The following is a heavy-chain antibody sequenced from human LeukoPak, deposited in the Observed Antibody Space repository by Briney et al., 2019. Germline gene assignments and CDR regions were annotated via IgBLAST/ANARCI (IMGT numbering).Heavy chain of an antibody. Sequence: SVKVYCKASGGTFSSYAISWVRQAPGQGLEWMGGIIPIFGTANYAQKFQGRVTITADESTSTAYMELSSLRSEDTAVYYCARAGVVVPAARNYYYGMDVWGKGTTVTVSS. V-gene: IGHV1-69*01. D-gene: IGHD2-2*01. CDR2: IIPIFGTA. CDR3: ARAGVVVPAARNYYYGMDV. J-gene: IGHJ6*04. CDR1: GGTFSSYA.